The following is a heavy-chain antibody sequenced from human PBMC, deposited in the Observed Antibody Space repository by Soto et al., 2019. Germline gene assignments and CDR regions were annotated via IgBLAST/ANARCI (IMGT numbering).Heavy chain of an antibody. CDR1: GFTFSSYW. Sequence: GGSLRLSCAASGFTFSSYWMHWVRQASGKGLVWVSRINSDGSRTTYADSVKGRITISRDNAKNTLYLHMNSLRADDTAVYYCARGHLYSYDSRCYGVDYWGQGTLVTVSS. J-gene: IGHJ4*02. D-gene: IGHD3-22*01. V-gene: IGHV3-74*01. CDR2: INSDGSRT. CDR3: ARGHLYSYDSRCYGVDY.